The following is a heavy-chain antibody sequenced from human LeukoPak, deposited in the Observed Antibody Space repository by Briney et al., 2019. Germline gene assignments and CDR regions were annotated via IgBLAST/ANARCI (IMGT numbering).Heavy chain of an antibody. CDR1: GYTFTKYG. V-gene: IGHV1-18*01. J-gene: IGHJ3*02. CDR3: GRQSRAGSRSGGDAFDI. D-gene: IGHD3-10*01. Sequence: ASVKVSCKASGYTFTKYGISWVRQAPGQGLEWMGWISGYNNDINYAQNLQGGVTITTDTSTRTAYMELRSLTSADTAVYYCGRQSRAGSRSGGDAFDIWGQGTKVTVSS. CDR2: ISGYNNDI.